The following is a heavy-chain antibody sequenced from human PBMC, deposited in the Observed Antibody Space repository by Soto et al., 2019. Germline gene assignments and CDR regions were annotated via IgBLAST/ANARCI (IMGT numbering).Heavy chain of an antibody. D-gene: IGHD6-19*01. V-gene: IGHV1-18*01. CDR2: ISVYNGIT. CDR3: ATDRASVAGGFDF. CDR1: GYTFTSDG. J-gene: IGHJ4*02. Sequence: GASVKVSCKASGYTFTSDGISWVRQAPGQGLEWMGWISVYNGITNSAQKLQGRVTMTTDTSTDTAFMELSSLRLDDTAIYYCATDRASVAGGFDFWGQGTAVTVSS.